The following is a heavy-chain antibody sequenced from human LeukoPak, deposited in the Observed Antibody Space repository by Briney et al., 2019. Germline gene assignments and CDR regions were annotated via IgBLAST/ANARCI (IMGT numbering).Heavy chain of an antibody. J-gene: IGHJ4*02. CDR3: VRDPDRRWDY. CDR1: GFILSSYW. Sequence: GGSLRLSCAASGFILSSYWMSWVRQAPGKGLEWVASIKEGGSEKYYVNSVKVRFTISRDSAKNSLYLQMNSLRAEDTAVYYCVRDPDRRWDYWGQGTLVTVSS. CDR2: IKEGGSEK. D-gene: IGHD4-23*01. V-gene: IGHV3-7*05.